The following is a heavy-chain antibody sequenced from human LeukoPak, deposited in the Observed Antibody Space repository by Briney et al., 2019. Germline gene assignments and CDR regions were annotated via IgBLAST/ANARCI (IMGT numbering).Heavy chain of an antibody. CDR3: ARTEYISSPPTYYFDY. V-gene: IGHV3-21*01. CDR2: ISDGSGYL. D-gene: IGHD6-13*01. Sequence: GGSLRLSCAASGFTFSSYNMNWVRQAPGKGLEWVSCISDGSGYLYYSDSVKGRFTISRDNAKNSLYLQMNSLRAEDTAVYYCARTEYISSPPTYYFDYWGQGTLVTVSS. CDR1: GFTFSSYN. J-gene: IGHJ4*02.